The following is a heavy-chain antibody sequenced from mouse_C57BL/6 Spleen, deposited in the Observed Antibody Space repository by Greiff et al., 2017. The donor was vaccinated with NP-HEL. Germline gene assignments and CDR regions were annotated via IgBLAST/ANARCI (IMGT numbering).Heavy chain of an antibody. CDR2: IHPNSGST. D-gene: IGHD1-1*01. CDR3: ARFGGSSPYYFDY. J-gene: IGHJ2*01. Sequence: VQLQQPGAELVKPGASVKLSCKASGYTFTSYWMHWVKQRPGQGLEWIGMIHPNSGSTNYNEKFKSKATLTVDKSSSTAYMQLSSLTSEDSAVYYCARFGGSSPYYFDYWGQGTTLTVSS. CDR1: GYTFTSYW. V-gene: IGHV1-64*01.